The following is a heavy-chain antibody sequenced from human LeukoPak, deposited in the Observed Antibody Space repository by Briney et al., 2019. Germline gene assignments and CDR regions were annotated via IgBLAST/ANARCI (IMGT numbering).Heavy chain of an antibody. D-gene: IGHD2-15*01. V-gene: IGHV3-15*01. J-gene: IGHJ4*02. CDR1: RFTFSYAW. CDR3: FRHLVVPGAGADY. CDR2: IKNKADDGTA. Sequence: KSGGSLRFSCSGSRFTFSYAWMSWVRQAPGKGLEWVGRIKNKADDGTADYAAPVKGRFTISRDDSKNTLYLQMDSLKTEDTAVYYCFRHLVVPGAGADYWGQGTLVTVSS.